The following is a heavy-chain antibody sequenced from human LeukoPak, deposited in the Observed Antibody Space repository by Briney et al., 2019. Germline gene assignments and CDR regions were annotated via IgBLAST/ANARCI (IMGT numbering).Heavy chain of an antibody. CDR2: IYYSGST. CDR3: AREWTTWGAFDI. J-gene: IGHJ3*02. V-gene: IGHV4-39*07. CDR1: GGSISSRTYY. D-gene: IGHD2/OR15-2a*01. Sequence: SETLSLTCTVSGGSISSRTYYWGWIRQPPGKGLEWIGSIYYSGSTFYNPSLKSRVTISVDTSKNQFSMKLSSVTAADAAVYFCAREWTTWGAFDIWGQGTMVTVSS.